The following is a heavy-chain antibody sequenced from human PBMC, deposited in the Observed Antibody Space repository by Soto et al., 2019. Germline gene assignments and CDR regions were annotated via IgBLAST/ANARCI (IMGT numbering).Heavy chain of an antibody. CDR1: GYTFTSYY. D-gene: IGHD4-17*01. J-gene: IGHJ3*02. Sequence: SVKVSCKASGYTFTSYYIHWVRQATGQGLEWMGWMNPNSGNTGYAQKFQGRVTMTRNTSISTAYMELSSLRSEDTAVYYCASSMTTVTRDAFDIWGQGTMVTVSS. CDR2: MNPNSGNT. V-gene: IGHV1-8*01. CDR3: ASSMTTVTRDAFDI.